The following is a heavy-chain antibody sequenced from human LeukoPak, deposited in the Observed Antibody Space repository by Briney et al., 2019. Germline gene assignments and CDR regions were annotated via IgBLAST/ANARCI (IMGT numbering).Heavy chain of an antibody. CDR3: ARINPLARAFDI. V-gene: IGHV4-34*01. CDR2: INHSGST. D-gene: IGHD1-14*01. CDR1: GGSFSGYY. Sequence: PETLSLTCAVYGGSFSGYYWSWIRQPPGKGLEWIGEINHSGSTNYNPSLKSRVTISVDTSKNQFSLKLSSVTAADTAVYYCARINPLARAFDIWGQGTMVTVSS. J-gene: IGHJ3*02.